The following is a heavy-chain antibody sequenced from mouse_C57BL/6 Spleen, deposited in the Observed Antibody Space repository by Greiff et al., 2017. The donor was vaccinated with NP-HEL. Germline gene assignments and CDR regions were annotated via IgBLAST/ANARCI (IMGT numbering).Heavy chain of an antibody. CDR2: IWTGGGT. V-gene: IGHV2-9-1*01. Sequence: QVQLMQSGPGLVAPSQSLSITCTASGFSLTGYAISWVRQPPGKGLEWLGVIWTGGGTNYNSALKSRLSISKDNSKSQVFLKMNSLQTDDTARYYCASTVDYYAMDYWGQGTSVTVSS. CDR1: GFSLTGYA. CDR3: ASTVDYYAMDY. J-gene: IGHJ4*01. D-gene: IGHD1-1*01.